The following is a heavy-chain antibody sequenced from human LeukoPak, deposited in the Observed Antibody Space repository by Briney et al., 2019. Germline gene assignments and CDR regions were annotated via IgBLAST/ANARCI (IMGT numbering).Heavy chain of an antibody. Sequence: SETLSLTCTVSGGSISSSSYYWGWIRQPPGKRLEWIGYVYYSGTTNYNPSLRSRVTISVDTSKNQFSLKLNSVTAADTAVYYCAREEYGDYVGYWGQGTLVTVAS. J-gene: IGHJ4*02. D-gene: IGHD4-17*01. CDR3: AREEYGDYVGY. CDR2: VYYSGTT. V-gene: IGHV4-61*01. CDR1: GGSISSSSYY.